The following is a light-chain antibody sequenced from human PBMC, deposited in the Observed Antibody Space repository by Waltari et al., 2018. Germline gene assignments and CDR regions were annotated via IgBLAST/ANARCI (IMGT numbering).Light chain of an antibody. CDR3: SSYAGSNRVI. Sequence: QSALTQPPSASGSPGQSVTISCTGTSRDVGGYDYVSWYQPHPGKAPKLMIYEINKRPSGVPNRFSGSRSGNTASLTVSGLRPEDEADYYCSSYAGSNRVIFGGGTKLTVL. CDR2: EIN. J-gene: IGLJ2*01. CDR1: SRDVGGYDY. V-gene: IGLV2-8*01.